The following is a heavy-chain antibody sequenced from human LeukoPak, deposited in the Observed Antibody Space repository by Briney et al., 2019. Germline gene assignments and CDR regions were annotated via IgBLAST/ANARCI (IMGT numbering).Heavy chain of an antibody. CDR2: INTAGSDT. D-gene: IGHD2/OR15-2a*01. CDR1: GFTFSTYW. V-gene: IGHV3-74*01. J-gene: IGHJ4*02. CDR3: ARVSRDLDY. Sequence: PVGSLRLSCAASGFTFSTYWMHWVRQAPRKGLLWVSRINTAGSDTTYAHSVKGRFTISRDNAKNTLYLQMNSLRAEDTAVYYCARVSRDLDYWGQGTLVTVSS.